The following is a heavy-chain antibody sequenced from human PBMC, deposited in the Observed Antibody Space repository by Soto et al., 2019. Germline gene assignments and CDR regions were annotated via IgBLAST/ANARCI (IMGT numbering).Heavy chain of an antibody. CDR1: GYTFTSYG. V-gene: IGHV1-18*04. CDR3: ARDSPHLFGELFY. Sequence: AAVKVSCKASGYTFTSYGFSWVRQAPGQGLEWMGWISAYNGNTNYAQKLQGRVAMTTYTSTSTAYMELRSLRSDDTAVYYCARDSPHLFGELFYWGQGTPVTVSS. CDR2: ISAYNGNT. D-gene: IGHD3-10*02. J-gene: IGHJ4*02.